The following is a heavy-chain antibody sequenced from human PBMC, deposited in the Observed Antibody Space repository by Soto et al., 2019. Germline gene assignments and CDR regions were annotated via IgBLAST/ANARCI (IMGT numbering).Heavy chain of an antibody. J-gene: IGHJ4*02. D-gene: IGHD4-4*01. CDR3: ARDPPDFHSAFDY. CDR2: IYYSGST. CDR1: GGSISSYY. V-gene: IGHV4-59*12. Sequence: PSETLSLTCTVSGGSISSYYWSWIRQPPGKGLEWIGYIYYSGSTNYNPSLKSRVTISVDTSKNQFSLQLNSVTPEDTAVYYCARDPPDFHSAFDYWGQGTLVTVSS.